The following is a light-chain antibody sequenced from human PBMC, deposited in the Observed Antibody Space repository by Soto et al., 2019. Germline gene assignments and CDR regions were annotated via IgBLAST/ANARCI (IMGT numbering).Light chain of an antibody. CDR2: GAS. Sequence: EVVLTQSPDTLSLSPGERATLSCRASQNVRTFLDWYQQKPGQSPRLLIYGASNRAAGIPARFSGSGSGTDFTLTISSLQSEDFAVYYCQQYNNWPWTFGQGTKVDIK. CDR3: QQYNNWPWT. J-gene: IGKJ1*01. CDR1: QNVRTF. V-gene: IGKV3-11*01.